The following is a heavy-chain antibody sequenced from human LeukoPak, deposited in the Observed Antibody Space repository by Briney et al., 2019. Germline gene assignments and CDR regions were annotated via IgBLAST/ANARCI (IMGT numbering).Heavy chain of an antibody. CDR1: GGSISSYY. CDR2: IYTSGST. J-gene: IGHJ4*02. D-gene: IGHD6-19*01. Sequence: SETLSLTCTVSGGSISSYYWSWIRQPAGKGLEWIGRIYTSGSTYYNPSLKSRVTISVDTSKNQFSLKLSSVTAADTAVYYCARVRGSGWSGSNPLDYWGQGTLVTVSS. CDR3: ARVRGSGWSGSNPLDY. V-gene: IGHV4-4*07.